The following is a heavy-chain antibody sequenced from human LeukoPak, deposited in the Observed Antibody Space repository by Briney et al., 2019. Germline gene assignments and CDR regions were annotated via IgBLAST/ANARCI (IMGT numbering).Heavy chain of an antibody. CDR1: GFIVSSNY. V-gene: IGHV3-53*05. J-gene: IGHJ4*02. D-gene: IGHD6-19*01. Sequence: PGGSLRLSCAASGFIVSSNYMSWVRQAPGKGLEWVSVIYSGGSTYYADSVKGRFPISRDNSKNTLYLQMNSLRAEDTAVYYCAKEWQWLAYFDYWGQGTLVTVSS. CDR2: IYSGGST. CDR3: AKEWQWLAYFDY.